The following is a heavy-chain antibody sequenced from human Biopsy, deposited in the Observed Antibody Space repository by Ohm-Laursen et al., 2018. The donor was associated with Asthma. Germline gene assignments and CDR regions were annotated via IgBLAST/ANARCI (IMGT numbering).Heavy chain of an antibody. V-gene: IGHV3-7*01. CDR2: IKHDGSEK. J-gene: IGHJ1*01. Sequence: SLRLSCSASGFTFGDYCMSWVRQVPGQGLEWVANIKHDGSEKNHVDSLKGRFTISRDNAKNLPFLQMNSLRAEDTAVYCCARTFHFWSPYHAEHYQLWGQGTLVTVSS. CDR1: GFTFGDYC. CDR3: ARTFHFWSPYHAEHYQL. D-gene: IGHD3-3*01.